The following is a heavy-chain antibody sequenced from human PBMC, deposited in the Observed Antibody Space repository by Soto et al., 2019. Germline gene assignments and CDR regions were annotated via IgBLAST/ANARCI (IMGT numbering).Heavy chain of an antibody. CDR2: IDVLDGA. V-gene: IGHV3-23*01. D-gene: IGHD2-15*01. Sequence: GGSLRLSCVVSGLSLNNYAIAWVRHAPGKGLEFVSTIDVLDGAWYSDSVRGRLAISRDFSRNTVYLQMSSLRVEDTAIYFCSDWRAGGPVNLDHRGPGTRVTVSS. CDR1: GLSLNNYA. CDR3: SDWRAGGPVNLDH. J-gene: IGHJ4*01.